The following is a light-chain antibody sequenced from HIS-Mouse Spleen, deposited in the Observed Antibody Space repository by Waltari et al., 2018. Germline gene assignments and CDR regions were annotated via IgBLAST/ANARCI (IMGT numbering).Light chain of an antibody. CDR2: DVS. CDR3: SSYTSSSTYYV. V-gene: IGLV2-14*03. Sequence: QSALTQPASVSGSPGQSITISCTGTSSDVGGYNYVSWYQQHPGKAPKLMIYDVSNRPSGVSNRFSGSKSGNTASLTISGLQAEDEADYYCSSYTSSSTYYVFGTWTKVTVL. J-gene: IGLJ1*01. CDR1: SSDVGGYNY.